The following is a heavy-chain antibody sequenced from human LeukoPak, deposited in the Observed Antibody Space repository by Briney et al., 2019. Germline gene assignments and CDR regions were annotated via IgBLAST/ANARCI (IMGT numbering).Heavy chain of an antibody. CDR3: ARIVAGFDY. CDR2: ISSSGSTI. D-gene: IGHD5-12*01. V-gene: IGHV3-48*03. Sequence: GGSLRLSCAASGXTFSSYEMNWVRQAPGKGLEWVSYISSSGSTIYYADSVKGRFTISRDNAKNSLYLQMNSLRAEDTAVYYCARIVAGFDYWGQGTLVTVSS. CDR1: GXTFSSYE. J-gene: IGHJ4*02.